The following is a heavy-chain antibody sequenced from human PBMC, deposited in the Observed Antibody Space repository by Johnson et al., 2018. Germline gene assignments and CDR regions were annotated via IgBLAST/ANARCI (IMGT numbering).Heavy chain of an antibody. J-gene: IGHJ6*02. CDR1: GFTFSSYA. CDR2: ISGSGGST. Sequence: VQLVQSGGGLVQPGGSLRLSCAASGFTFSSYAMSWVRQAPGKGLEWVSAISGSGGSTYYADSVKGRFTISRDNSKNTLYLQMNSLRAEDTAVYYCAKDQRHMIVVVITSKDYYGMDVWGQGTTVTVSS. V-gene: IGHV3-23*04. D-gene: IGHD3-22*01. CDR3: AKDQRHMIVVVITSKDYYGMDV.